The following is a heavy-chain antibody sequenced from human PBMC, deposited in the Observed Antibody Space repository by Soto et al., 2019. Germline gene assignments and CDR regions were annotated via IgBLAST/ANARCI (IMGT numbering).Heavy chain of an antibody. CDR3: AKGRSYYYYYGVDV. V-gene: IGHV3-23*01. Sequence: GGSLRLSCASSGVTFSSCAMGLVRQATGKGLEWVSDIIDSGASTYYADSVKGRFTISRDNSKSTLYLQMNSLRAEDTALYYCAKGRSYYYYYGVDVWGQGTTVTVSS. J-gene: IGHJ6*02. CDR2: IIDSGAST. CDR1: GVTFSSCA.